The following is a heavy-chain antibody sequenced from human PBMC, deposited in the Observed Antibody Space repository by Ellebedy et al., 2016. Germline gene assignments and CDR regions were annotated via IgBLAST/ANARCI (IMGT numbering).Heavy chain of an antibody. Sequence: SETLSLTXTVSGGSISSYYWSWIRQPPGKGLEWIGYIYYSGSTNYNPSLKSRVTISVDTSKNQFSLKLSSVTAADTAVYYCARETTILGVAYRSYYFDYWGQGTLVTVSS. J-gene: IGHJ4*02. CDR2: IYYSGST. CDR3: ARETTILGVAYRSYYFDY. V-gene: IGHV4-59*01. CDR1: GGSISSYY. D-gene: IGHD3-3*01.